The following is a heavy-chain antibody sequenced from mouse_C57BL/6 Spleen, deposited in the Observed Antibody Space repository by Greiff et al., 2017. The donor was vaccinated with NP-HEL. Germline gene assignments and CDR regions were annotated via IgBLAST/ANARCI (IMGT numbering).Heavy chain of an antibody. CDR1: GFTFSSYA. CDR3: ARDRITTVVGPDYYAMDY. J-gene: IGHJ4*01. D-gene: IGHD1-1*01. Sequence: EVQLVESGGGLVKPGGSLKLSCAASGFTFSSYAMSWVRQTPEKRLEWVATISDGGSYTYYPDNVKGRFTISRDNAKNNLYLQMSHLKSEDTAMYYCARDRITTVVGPDYYAMDYGGQGTSVTVSS. CDR2: ISDGGSYT. V-gene: IGHV5-4*01.